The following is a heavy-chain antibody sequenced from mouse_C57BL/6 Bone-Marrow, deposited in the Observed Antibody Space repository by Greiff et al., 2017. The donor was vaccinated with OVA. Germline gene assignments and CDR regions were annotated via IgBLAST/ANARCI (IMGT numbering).Heavy chain of an antibody. CDR3: TRLLDAMGY. Sequence: EVKLQESGEGLVKPGGSLKLSCAASGFTFSSYAMSWVRQTPEKRLEWVAYISSGGDYLYYADTVKGRFTISRDNARNTLYLQMSRLKSEDTAMYYCTRLLDAMGYWGQGTSVTVSS. D-gene: IGHD2-1*01. J-gene: IGHJ4*01. V-gene: IGHV5-9-1*02. CDR2: ISSGGDYL. CDR1: GFTFSSYA.